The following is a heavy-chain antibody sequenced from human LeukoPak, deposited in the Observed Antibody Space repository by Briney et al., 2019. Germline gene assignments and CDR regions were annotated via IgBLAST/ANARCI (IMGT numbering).Heavy chain of an antibody. CDR2: IYYSGST. J-gene: IGHJ4*02. D-gene: IGHD1-7*01. CDR1: GGSISSGGYY. V-gene: IGHV4-31*03. CDR3: ARGLELRSDY. Sequence: SETLSLACTVSGGSISSGGYYWSWIRQHPGKGLEWIGYIYYSGSTYYNPSLKSRVTISVDTSKNQFSLKLSSVTAADTAVYYCARGLELRSDYWGQGTLVTVSS.